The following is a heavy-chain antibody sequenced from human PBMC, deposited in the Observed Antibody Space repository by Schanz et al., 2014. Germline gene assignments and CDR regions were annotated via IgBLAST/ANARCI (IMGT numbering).Heavy chain of an antibody. Sequence: VQLVDSGGGLVKPGGSLRLSCTASGFPFSDYFMAWVRQVPGKGLEWVSRIKSDGSSTSYADSVKGRFTISRDNAKNTLYLQMNSLRAEDTAVYYCAASSGWHPSTDYWGQGTLVTVSS. CDR2: IKSDGSST. CDR1: GFPFSDYF. V-gene: IGHV3-74*02. D-gene: IGHD6-19*01. CDR3: AASSGWHPSTDY. J-gene: IGHJ4*02.